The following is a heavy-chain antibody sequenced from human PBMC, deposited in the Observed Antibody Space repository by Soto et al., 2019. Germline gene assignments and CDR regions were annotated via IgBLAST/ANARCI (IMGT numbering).Heavy chain of an antibody. CDR3: TRGLSVTTRLWYYYYMDV. Sequence: GGSLRLSCTASGFTFGDYAMSWFRQAPGKGLEWVGFIRSKAYGGTTEYAASVKGRFTISRDDSKTIASLQMNRLKTEDTAVFYCTRGLSVTTRLWYYYYMDVWGKGTTVTVSS. CDR1: GFTFGDYA. CDR2: IRSKAYGGTT. J-gene: IGHJ6*03. D-gene: IGHD4-4*01. V-gene: IGHV3-49*03.